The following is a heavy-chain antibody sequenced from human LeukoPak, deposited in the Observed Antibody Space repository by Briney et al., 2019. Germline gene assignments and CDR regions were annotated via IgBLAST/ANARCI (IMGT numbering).Heavy chain of an antibody. V-gene: IGHV1-18*01. J-gene: IGHJ4*02. CDR3: ARDPGGGSSPDY. Sequence: ASVKVSCKASGYTYTTYGISWVRQAPGQGLEWMGWISAYNGNTNYAQKLQGRVTMTTDASTSTAYMELRSLRSDDTAVYYCARDPGGGSSPDYWGQGTLVTVSS. D-gene: IGHD6-13*01. CDR2: ISAYNGNT. CDR1: GYTYTTYG.